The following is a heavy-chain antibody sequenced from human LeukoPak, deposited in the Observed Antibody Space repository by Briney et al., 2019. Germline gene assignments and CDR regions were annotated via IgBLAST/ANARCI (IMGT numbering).Heavy chain of an antibody. CDR1: GFTVSTNY. D-gene: IGHD5-18*01. Sequence: RGSLRLSCAASGFTVSTNYMSWVRQAPGKGLEWVSVLYHGGSTYYADSVKGRFTISRDNSKNPLYLQMNSLRAEDTAVYYCARLNLGYGYFLEATKRDYWGQGTLVTVSS. CDR2: LYHGGST. V-gene: IGHV3-53*05. CDR3: ARLNLGYGYFLEATKRDY. J-gene: IGHJ4*02.